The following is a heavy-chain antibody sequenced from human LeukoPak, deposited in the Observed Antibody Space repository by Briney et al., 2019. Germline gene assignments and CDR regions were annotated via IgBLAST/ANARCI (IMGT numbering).Heavy chain of an antibody. D-gene: IGHD6-6*01. V-gene: IGHV3-64*04. CDR2: ISSNGGST. CDR1: GFTFSSYA. CDR3: ARDGLPAARDL. Sequence: PGGSLRLSCSASGFTFSSYAMHWVRQAPGKGLEYVSAISSNGGSTYYADSVKGRFTISRDNAKNTLYLQMNSLRTEDTAVYYCARDGLPAARDLWGQGTMVTVSS. J-gene: IGHJ3*01.